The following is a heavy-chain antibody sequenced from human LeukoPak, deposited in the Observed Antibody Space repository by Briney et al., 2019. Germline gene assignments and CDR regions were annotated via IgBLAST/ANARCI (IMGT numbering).Heavy chain of an antibody. CDR1: GFTFSSHY. V-gene: IGHV3-7*03. J-gene: IGHJ4*02. CDR3: AKDMGYCSSATCYGLDY. Sequence: GGSLRLSCAASGFTFSSHYMTWVRQAPGKGLEWVANINQDGSEKYYVDSVKGRFTISRDNSKNTLYLQMNSLRAEDTAIYYCAKDMGYCSSATCYGLDYWGQGTLVTVSS. CDR2: INQDGSEK. D-gene: IGHD2-2*01.